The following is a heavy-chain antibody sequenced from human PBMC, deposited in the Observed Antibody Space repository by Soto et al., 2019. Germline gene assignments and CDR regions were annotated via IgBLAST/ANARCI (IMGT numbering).Heavy chain of an antibody. J-gene: IGHJ5*02. D-gene: IGHD6-13*01. CDR1: GVTMSHGGYS. V-gene: IGHV4-30-2*06. CDR3: ARDLPAIAAAGTGWFDP. Sequence: SSETLSLTCTVSGVTMSHGGYSWSWIRQSPGKGLECLGYISHFETTYYNPSFKSRLSLSIDRTRNQFSLKLSSVTAADTAVYYCARDLPAIAAAGTGWFDPWGQGTLVTVSS. CDR2: ISHFETT.